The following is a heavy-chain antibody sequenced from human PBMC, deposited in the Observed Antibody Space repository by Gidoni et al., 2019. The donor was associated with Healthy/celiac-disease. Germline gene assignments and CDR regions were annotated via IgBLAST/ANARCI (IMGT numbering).Heavy chain of an antibody. J-gene: IGHJ5*02. CDR1: GVTCGNAR. Sequence: EVQLVESGGGLVKPGGSLRLSCGASGVTCGNARMSWVRQAPGKALEWVGRIKSKTDGGTTDYAAPVKGRFTISRDDSKNTLYLQMNSLKTEDTAVYYCTTDYCSGGSCYPNWFDPWGQGTLVTVSS. D-gene: IGHD2-15*01. CDR3: TTDYCSGGSCYPNWFDP. V-gene: IGHV3-15*01. CDR2: IKSKTDGGTT.